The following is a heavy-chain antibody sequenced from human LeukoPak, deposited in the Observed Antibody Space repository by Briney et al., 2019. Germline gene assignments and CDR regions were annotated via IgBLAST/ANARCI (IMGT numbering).Heavy chain of an antibody. D-gene: IGHD5-24*01. CDR2: IYTSGST. CDR3: ARSVEMASRSFDC. J-gene: IGHJ4*02. CDR1: GVSISSYY. Sequence: SETLSLTCTVSGVSISSYYWSWIRQPAGKGLEWIGRIYTSGSTNYSPSLKSRVTMSVDTSKNQFSLNLTSVTAADTAVYYCARSVEMASRSFDCWGQGTLVTVSS. V-gene: IGHV4-4*07.